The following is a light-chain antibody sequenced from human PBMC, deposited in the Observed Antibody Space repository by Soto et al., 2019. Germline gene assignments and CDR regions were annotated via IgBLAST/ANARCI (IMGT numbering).Light chain of an antibody. V-gene: IGKV1-8*01. J-gene: IGKJ2*01. CDR2: AAS. CDR1: QGISRY. CDR3: QQYYSYPRYT. Sequence: AIRMTQSPSSFSASTGDRVTITCRASQGISRYLAWYQQKPGKAPKLLIYAASTLQSGVPSRFIGSGSGTDFTLTISCLQSEDFATYYRQQYYSYPRYTFGQGTKLEIK.